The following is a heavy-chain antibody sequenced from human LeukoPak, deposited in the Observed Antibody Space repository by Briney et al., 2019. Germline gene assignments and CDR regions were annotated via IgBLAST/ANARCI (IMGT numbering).Heavy chain of an antibody. CDR1: GFYVSTMC. Sequence: GGSLRLSCAASGFYVSTMCVICVRQAPGKGLECISVLASDDRTHYADSVKGRFSISRDNLKNTIYLQMSSLRVEDTALYYCAKDLHNYGLDVWGQGTTVTVSS. V-gene: IGHV3-66*01. CDR2: LASDDRT. CDR3: AKDLHNYGLDV. J-gene: IGHJ6*02.